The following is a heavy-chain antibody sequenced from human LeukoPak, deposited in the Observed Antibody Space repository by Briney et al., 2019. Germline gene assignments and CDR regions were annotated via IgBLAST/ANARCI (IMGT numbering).Heavy chain of an antibody. CDR1: GYTFTGYY. Sequence: SVKVSCKASGYTFTGYYMHWVRQAPGQGLEWMGRIIPILGIANYAQKFQGRVTITADKSTSTAYMELSSLRSEDTAVYYCARILTYYYDSSGIDYWGQGTLVTVSS. J-gene: IGHJ4*02. D-gene: IGHD3-22*01. CDR2: IIPILGIA. CDR3: ARILTYYYDSSGIDY. V-gene: IGHV1-69*02.